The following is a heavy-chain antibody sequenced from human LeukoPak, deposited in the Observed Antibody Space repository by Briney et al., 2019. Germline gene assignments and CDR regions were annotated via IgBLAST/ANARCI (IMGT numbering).Heavy chain of an antibody. D-gene: IGHD3/OR15-3a*01. CDR2: ISYDGSNK. CDR3: AKDHPRPDFGLGYYMDV. CDR1: GFTFSSYS. Sequence: PGRSLRLSCAASGFTFSSYSRCWVRQAPGKGLEWVTVISYDGSNKFYTDSVKGRFTISRDNSKNTLYLQMNSLRAEDTAVYYCAKDHPRPDFGLGYYMDVWGKGTTVTVSS. V-gene: IGHV3-30-3*01. J-gene: IGHJ6*03.